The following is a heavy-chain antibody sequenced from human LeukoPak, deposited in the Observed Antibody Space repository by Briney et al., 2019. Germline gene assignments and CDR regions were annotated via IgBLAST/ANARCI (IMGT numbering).Heavy chain of an antibody. CDR3: ATFVEVAGTWFGP. CDR1: GFTFSSYW. CDR2: ISGSGGST. Sequence: GGSLRLSCAASGFTFSSYWMSWVRQAPGKGLEWVSAISGSGGSTYYADSVKGRFTISRDNSKNMLYLQMYSLRADDTAVYYCATFVEVAGTWFGPWGQGTLVTVSS. V-gene: IGHV3-23*01. J-gene: IGHJ5*02. D-gene: IGHD6-19*01.